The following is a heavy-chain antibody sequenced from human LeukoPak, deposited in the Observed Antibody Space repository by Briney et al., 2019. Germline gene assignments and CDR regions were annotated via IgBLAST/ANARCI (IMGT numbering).Heavy chain of an antibody. Sequence: ASVKVSCKVSGYTLTELSMHWVRQAPGKGLEWMGGFDPEDGETIYAQKFQRRVTMTEDTSTDTAYMELSSLRSEDTAVYYCATAYNWNYGSREFDYWGQGTLVTASS. CDR3: ATAYNWNYGSREFDY. CDR2: FDPEDGET. V-gene: IGHV1-24*01. D-gene: IGHD1-7*01. J-gene: IGHJ4*02. CDR1: GYTLTELS.